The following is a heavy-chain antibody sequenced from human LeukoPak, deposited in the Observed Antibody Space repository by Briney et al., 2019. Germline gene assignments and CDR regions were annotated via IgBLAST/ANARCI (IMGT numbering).Heavy chain of an antibody. D-gene: IGHD3-3*01. V-gene: IGHV4-34*01. CDR2: INHSGST. J-gene: IGHJ5*02. Sequence: SETLSLTCAVYGGAFSGYYWSWIRQPPGKGLEWIGEINHSGSTNYNPSLKSRVTISVDTSKNQFSLKLSSVDAADMAVYYCARGRTKHTIFGPAAGPWGQGTLVTVSS. CDR1: GGAFSGYY. CDR3: ARGRTKHTIFGPAAGP.